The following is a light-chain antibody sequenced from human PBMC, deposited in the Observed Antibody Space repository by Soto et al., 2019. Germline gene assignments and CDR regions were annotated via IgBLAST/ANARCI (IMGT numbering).Light chain of an antibody. V-gene: IGKV3-15*01. CDR1: QSVSSN. CDR2: GAS. Sequence: EIVMTQSPATLSVSPGERATLSCRASQSVSSNLAWYQQKPGQAPRLLIYGASTRATGIPARFSGSGSGTEFTLTISGLQSEDVSIYFCQHYNFWPHSFGQGTKVDIK. CDR3: QHYNFWPHS. J-gene: IGKJ2*01.